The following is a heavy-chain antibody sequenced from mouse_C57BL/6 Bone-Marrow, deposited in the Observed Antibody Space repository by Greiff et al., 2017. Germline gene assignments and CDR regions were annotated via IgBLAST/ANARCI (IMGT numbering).Heavy chain of an antibody. D-gene: IGHD1-1*01. CDR1: GYTFTSYG. V-gene: IGHV1-81*01. CDR3: AITTVVQYYFDD. CDR2: IYPRSGNT. Sequence: VQRVESGAELARPGASVKLSCKASGYTFTSYGISWVKQRTGQGLEWIGEIYPRSGNTYYNEKFKGKATLTADKSSSTAYMELRSLTSEDSVVYFCAITTVVQYYFDDWGQGTTLTVSS. J-gene: IGHJ2*01.